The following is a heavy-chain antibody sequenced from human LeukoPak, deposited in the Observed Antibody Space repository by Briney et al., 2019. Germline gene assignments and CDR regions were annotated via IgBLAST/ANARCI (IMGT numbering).Heavy chain of an antibody. Sequence: GGSLRLSCAASGFTVSSNYMSWVRQAPGKGLEWVSVIYSGGSTYYADSVKGRFTISRDNSKNTLYLQMNSLRAEDTAVYYCAIDIVVVVAAMGRYFDLWGRGTLVTVSS. CDR1: GFTVSSNY. CDR2: IYSGGST. J-gene: IGHJ2*01. CDR3: AIDIVVVVAAMGRYFDL. D-gene: IGHD2-15*01. V-gene: IGHV3-66*01.